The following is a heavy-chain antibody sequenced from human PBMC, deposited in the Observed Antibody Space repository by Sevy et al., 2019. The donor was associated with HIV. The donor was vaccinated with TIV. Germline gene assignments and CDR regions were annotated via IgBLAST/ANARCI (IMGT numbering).Heavy chain of an antibody. V-gene: IGHV3-64D*06. D-gene: IGHD2-2*01. Sequence: GESLKISCSASGFTFSSYAMHWVRQAPGKGLEYVSAISSNGGSTYYADSVKGRFTISRDNSKNTLYLQMSSLRAEDTAVYYCVKWGYCSSTSCFRRPPGMDVWGQGTTVTVSS. CDR2: ISSNGGST. J-gene: IGHJ6*02. CDR1: GFTFSSYA. CDR3: VKWGYCSSTSCFRRPPGMDV.